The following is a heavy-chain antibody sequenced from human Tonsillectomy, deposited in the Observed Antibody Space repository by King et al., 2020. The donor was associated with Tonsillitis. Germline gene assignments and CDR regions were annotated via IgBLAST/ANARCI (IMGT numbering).Heavy chain of an antibody. Sequence: QLVQSGAEVKKPGESLRIFCQGSGYSFSTYWIGWVRQMPGKGLEWMGIIYHGDSDTKYSPSFQGQVTISVDKSISTAYLQWASLKASDSAMYYCARHSTDYSSGPDTFSIWGEGTMVTVSS. CDR1: GYSFSTYW. CDR2: IYHGDSDT. D-gene: IGHD6-19*01. V-gene: IGHV5-51*01. CDR3: ARHSTDYSSGPDTFSI. J-gene: IGHJ3*02.